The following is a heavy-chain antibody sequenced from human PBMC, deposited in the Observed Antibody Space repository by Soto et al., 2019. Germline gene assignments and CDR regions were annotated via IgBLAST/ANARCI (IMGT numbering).Heavy chain of an antibody. V-gene: IGHV4-59*12. CDR2: IYHSGST. J-gene: IGHJ5*02. CDR3: ARELSSSRFDP. CDR1: GGSISSYY. Sequence: SETLSLTCTVSGGSISSYYWSRIRQPPGKGLEWIGYIYHSGSTYYNPSLKSRVTISVDRSKNQFSLKLSSVTAADTAVYYCARELSSSRFDPWGQGTLVTVSS. D-gene: IGHD6-13*01.